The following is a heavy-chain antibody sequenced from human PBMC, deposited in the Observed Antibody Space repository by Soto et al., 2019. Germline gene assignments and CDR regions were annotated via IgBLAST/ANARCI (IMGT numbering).Heavy chain of an antibody. D-gene: IGHD5-12*01. V-gene: IGHV1-3*01. CDR1: GYTFTSYA. CDR2: FNAGNGNT. J-gene: IGHJ4*02. CDR3: ARGLATIWFDY. Sequence: QVQLVQSGAEVKKPGASVKVSWKASGYTFTSYAMHWVRQAPGQRLEWMGWFNAGNGNTKYSQKFQRRVTITRDTSASPSYGELSSMRSEDTALYYYARGLATIWFDYWGQGALVTVSS.